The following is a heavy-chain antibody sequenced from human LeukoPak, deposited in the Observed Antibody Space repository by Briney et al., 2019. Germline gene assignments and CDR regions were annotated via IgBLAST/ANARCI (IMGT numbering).Heavy chain of an antibody. CDR3: ARDAVVEMATIPFGY. V-gene: IGHV3-53*01. Sequence: GGSLRLSCAASGFTVSSNYMSWVRQAPGKGLEWVSVIYSGGSTYYADSVKGRFTISRDNSKNTLYLQMNSLGAEDTAVYYCARDAVVEMATIPFGYWGQRTLVTVS. CDR2: IYSGGST. J-gene: IGHJ4*02. D-gene: IGHD5-24*01. CDR1: GFTVSSNY.